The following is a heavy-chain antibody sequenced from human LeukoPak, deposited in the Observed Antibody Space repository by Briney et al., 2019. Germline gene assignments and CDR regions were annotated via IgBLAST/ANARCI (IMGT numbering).Heavy chain of an antibody. CDR1: GFTFDDYG. J-gene: IGHJ6*04. D-gene: IGHD3-10*02. Sequence: PGGSLRLSCAASGFTFDDYGLSWVRQAPGKGLEWVSSISSSSSYIYYADSVKGRFTISRDNAKNSLYLRMNSLRAEDTAVYYCAELGITMIGGVWGKGTTVTISS. CDR2: ISSSSSYI. CDR3: AELGITMIGGV. V-gene: IGHV3-21*01.